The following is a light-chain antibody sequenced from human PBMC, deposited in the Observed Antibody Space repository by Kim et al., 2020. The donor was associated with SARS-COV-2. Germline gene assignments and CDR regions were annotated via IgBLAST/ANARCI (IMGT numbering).Light chain of an antibody. J-gene: IGKJ2*01. CDR1: QDIRND. CDR3: LQNYNYPHT. V-gene: IGKV1-6*01. CDR2: AAS. Sequence: CTFVGDRVTITSRASQDIRNDLGWYKQNPGKAPTLLICAASTLQSGVPSRFSGSGSDTDFTLTIRSLQAEDFATYFSLQNYNYPHTCGQGTKLEI.